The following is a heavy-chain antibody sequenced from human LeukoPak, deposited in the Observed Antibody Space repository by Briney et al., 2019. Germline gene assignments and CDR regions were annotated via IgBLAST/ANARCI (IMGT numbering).Heavy chain of an antibody. D-gene: IGHD3-10*01. CDR2: INPNSGGT. Sequence: ASVKVSCKASGGTFSSYAISWVRQAPGQGLEWMGWINPNSGGTNYAQKFQGRVTMTRDTSISTAYMELSRLRSDDTAVYYCARSMVRGIGPWFDPWGQGTLVTVSS. J-gene: IGHJ5*02. V-gene: IGHV1-2*02. CDR1: GGTFSSYA. CDR3: ARSMVRGIGPWFDP.